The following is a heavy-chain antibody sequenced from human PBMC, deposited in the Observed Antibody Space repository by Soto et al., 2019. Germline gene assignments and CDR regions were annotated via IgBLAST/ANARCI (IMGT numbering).Heavy chain of an antibody. D-gene: IGHD5-18*01. Sequence: GASVKVSCKASGYTFTNYGITWVRQAPGQGLEWMGWISIYNGDTDYAQRLQGRVTMTTDTSTTTAYMELRSLRYDDTAVYYCARGTGKYTYGYPNYWGQGTLVTV. CDR3: ARGTGKYTYGYPNY. V-gene: IGHV1-18*01. J-gene: IGHJ4*02. CDR2: ISIYNGDT. CDR1: GYTFTNYG.